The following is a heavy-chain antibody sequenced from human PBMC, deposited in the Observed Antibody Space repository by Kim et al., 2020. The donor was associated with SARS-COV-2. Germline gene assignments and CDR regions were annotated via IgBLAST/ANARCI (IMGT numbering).Heavy chain of an antibody. D-gene: IGHD3-9*01. CDR1: GGSISSSNYY. CDR3: ARHLWRRPGYSAYYFDY. Sequence: SETLSLTCTVSGGSISSSNYYWGWIRQPPGKGLEWIGSIYYSGSTYYNPSLKSRVTISVDTSKNQFSLRLSSVTAADTAVYYCARHLWRRPGYSAYYFDYWGQGTLVTVSS. CDR2: IYYSGST. J-gene: IGHJ4*02. V-gene: IGHV4-39*01.